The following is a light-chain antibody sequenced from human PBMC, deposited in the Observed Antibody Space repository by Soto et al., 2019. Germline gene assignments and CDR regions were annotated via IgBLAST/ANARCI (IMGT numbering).Light chain of an antibody. CDR3: QQSYSGPIT. CDR1: QRITNY. Sequence: DIQMTQSPSSLSASVGDRVTITCRASQRITNYLNWYQQKPGKAPKLLIYAASSLQSGVPSRFSGSGSGTDFTLTISSLQPEDFTTYYCQQSYSGPITFGQGTRLEIK. V-gene: IGKV1-39*01. CDR2: AAS. J-gene: IGKJ5*01.